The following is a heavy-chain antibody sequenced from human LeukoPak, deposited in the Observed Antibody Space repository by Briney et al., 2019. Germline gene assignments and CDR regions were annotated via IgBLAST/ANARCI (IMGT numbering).Heavy chain of an antibody. Sequence: PSETLSLTCNVSGASMSNYYWVWIRQPPGKGLEWIGSIYHSGTTYSGSTYYNPSLKSRVTISLDTSKNQFSLKVGSMTAADTAVYYCARARGDSYVWGSYRLGAFDIWGQGTMVTVSS. V-gene: IGHV4-39*07. CDR3: ARARGDSYVWGSYRLGAFDI. D-gene: IGHD3-16*02. CDR2: IYHSGTTYSGST. J-gene: IGHJ3*02. CDR1: GASMSNYY.